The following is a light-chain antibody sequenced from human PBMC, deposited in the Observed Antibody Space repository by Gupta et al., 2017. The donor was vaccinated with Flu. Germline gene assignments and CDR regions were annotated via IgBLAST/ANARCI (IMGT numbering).Light chain of an antibody. Sequence: IVMTQSPATLSVSPGERATLSCRASQSVSSNLAWYQQKPGQAPRLLIYGASTRATGIPARFSGSGSGTEFTLTISSLQSEDFAVYYCQQDNNWPSAFGQGTKVEIK. J-gene: IGKJ1*01. V-gene: IGKV3-15*01. CDR2: GAS. CDR3: QQDNNWPSA. CDR1: QSVSSN.